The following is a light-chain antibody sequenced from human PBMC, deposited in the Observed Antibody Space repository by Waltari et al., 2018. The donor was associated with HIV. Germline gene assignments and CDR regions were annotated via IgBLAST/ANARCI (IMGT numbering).Light chain of an antibody. CDR1: HRDIGTFDF. CDR3: SSYTITNTWV. Sequence: QSALAQPASMSGSPGQSVTISCAGSHRDIGTFDFVSWYQQLPGQAPKLLIFRFTFRPSGVPSRFSASKSANTASLTISDLQTEDEAHYYCSSYTITNTWVFGGGTLLTVL. J-gene: IGLJ3*02. V-gene: IGLV2-14*01. CDR2: RFT.